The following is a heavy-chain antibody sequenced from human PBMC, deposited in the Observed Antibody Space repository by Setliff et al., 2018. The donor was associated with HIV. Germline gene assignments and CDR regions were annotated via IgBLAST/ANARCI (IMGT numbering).Heavy chain of an antibody. J-gene: IGHJ4*02. D-gene: IGHD5-18*01. CDR3: ARHTGGYNYSYDNYFDY. V-gene: IGHV4-61*08. Sequence: SETLSLTCSVSGGSISSGDYYWGWIRQPPGKGLEWIGSIYYSGSTNYNPSLKSRVTISVDTAKNQFSLNLSSVTAADTAGYYCARHTGGYNYSYDNYFDYGGQGTRVTGSS. CDR2: IYYSGST. CDR1: GGSISSGDYY.